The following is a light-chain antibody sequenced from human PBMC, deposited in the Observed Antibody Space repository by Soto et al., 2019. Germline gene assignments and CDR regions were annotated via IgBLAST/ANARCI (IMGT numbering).Light chain of an antibody. Sequence: DIQLTQSPSFLSAFVGERGTVTCRASQGISSYLAWYQQKPGEAPKLLISAASTLQSGVPPRFSGSGSGTVFPLTISSLQPDDFATYYCQQYNSFPWTFGQGTKVDI. J-gene: IGKJ1*01. CDR1: QGISSY. CDR3: QQYNSFPWT. CDR2: AAS. V-gene: IGKV1-9*01.